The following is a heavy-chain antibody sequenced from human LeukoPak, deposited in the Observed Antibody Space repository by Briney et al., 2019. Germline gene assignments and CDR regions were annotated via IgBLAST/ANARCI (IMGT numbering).Heavy chain of an antibody. V-gene: IGHV3-23*01. Sequence: PGGSLRLSCAASGFTFSNYGMSWVRQAPGKGLEWVSSITGSGGSTYYADSVKGRFTISRDNSKNTLYLQMNSLRAEDTAVYYCARALSGSYYNAFDIWGQGTMVTVSS. J-gene: IGHJ3*02. CDR2: ITGSGGST. D-gene: IGHD1-26*01. CDR3: ARALSGSYYNAFDI. CDR1: GFTFSNYG.